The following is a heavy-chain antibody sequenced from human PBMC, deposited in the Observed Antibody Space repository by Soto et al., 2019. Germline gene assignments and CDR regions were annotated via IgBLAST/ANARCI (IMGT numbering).Heavy chain of an antibody. CDR3: ATAEVDY. V-gene: IGHV3-74*01. CDR1: GFTFANSW. Sequence: PGGSLRLSCAASGFTFANSWMHWIRQAPGKGPEWVSRVTGDGHTIQYADSVKGRSTVSRDNAKNTLYLQMNSLRAEDTAVYYCATAEVDYWRPGTLVTVSS. CDR2: VTGDGHTI. J-gene: IGHJ4*02.